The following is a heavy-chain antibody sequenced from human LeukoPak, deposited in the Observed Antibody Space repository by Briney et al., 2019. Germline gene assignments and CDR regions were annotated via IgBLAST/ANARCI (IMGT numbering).Heavy chain of an antibody. CDR1: GFTFSTYH. D-gene: IGHD6-13*01. J-gene: IGHJ4*02. CDR2: ISITNSYI. Sequence: GGSLRLSCVVSGFTFSTYHMNWVRQAPGKGLEGVSSISITNSYIYYADSVTGRFTISRDNAKNSLYLQMNSLRAEDTALYYCARERGIAAAGTSDYWGQGTLVTVSS. V-gene: IGHV3-21*04. CDR3: ARERGIAAAGTSDY.